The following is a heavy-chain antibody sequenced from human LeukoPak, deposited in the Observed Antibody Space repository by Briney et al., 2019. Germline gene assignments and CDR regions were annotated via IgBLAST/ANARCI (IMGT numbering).Heavy chain of an antibody. J-gene: IGHJ4*02. CDR2: INPNSGGT. CDR1: GYTFTGYY. CDR3: ARIRDPGEVATILFDY. V-gene: IGHV1-2*02. D-gene: IGHD5-12*01. Sequence: ASVKVSCKASGYTFTGYYMHWVRQAPGQGLEWMGWINPNSGGTNYAQKFRGRVTMTRDTSISTAYMELSRLRSDDTAVYYCARIRDPGEVATILFDYWGQGTLVTVSS.